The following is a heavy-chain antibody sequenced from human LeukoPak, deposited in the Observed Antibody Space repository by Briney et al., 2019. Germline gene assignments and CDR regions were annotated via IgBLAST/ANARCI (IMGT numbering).Heavy chain of an antibody. D-gene: IGHD1-26*01. Sequence: GGSLRLSCAASGFTFSDYYMSWIRQAPGEGLEWVSSISSSSSYIYYADSVKGRFTISRDNAKNSLYLQMNSLRAEDTAVYYCARETQVGATVDYWGQGTLVTVSS. CDR2: ISSSSSYI. V-gene: IGHV3-11*06. CDR3: ARETQVGATVDY. J-gene: IGHJ4*02. CDR1: GFTFSDYY.